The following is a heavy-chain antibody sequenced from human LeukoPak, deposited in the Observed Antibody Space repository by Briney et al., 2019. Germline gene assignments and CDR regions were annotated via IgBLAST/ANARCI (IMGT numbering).Heavy chain of an antibody. D-gene: IGHD6-13*01. CDR2: IIPILGIA. J-gene: IGHJ5*02. Sequence: SVKVSCKAAGGTFSSYAISWVRQAPGQGLEWMGRIIPILGIANYAQKFQGRVTITADISTSTAYMELSSLRSEDTAVYYCVWAAAGKGWFDPWGQGTLVTVSS. CDR3: VWAAAGKGWFDP. V-gene: IGHV1-69*04. CDR1: GGTFSSYA.